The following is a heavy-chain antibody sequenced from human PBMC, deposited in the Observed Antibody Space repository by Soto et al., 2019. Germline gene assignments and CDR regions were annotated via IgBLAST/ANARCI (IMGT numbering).Heavy chain of an antibody. V-gene: IGHV1-69*13. CDR2: IIPIFGTA. J-gene: IGHJ6*02. D-gene: IGHD1-7*01. Sequence: GASVKVSCKASGGTFSSYAISWVRQAPGQGLEWMGGIIPIFGTANYAQKFQGRVTITADESTSTAYMELSSLRSEDTAVYYCARNRITGTTFNYYYGMDVWGQRTTVTVSS. CDR3: ARNRITGTTFNYYYGMDV. CDR1: GGTFSSYA.